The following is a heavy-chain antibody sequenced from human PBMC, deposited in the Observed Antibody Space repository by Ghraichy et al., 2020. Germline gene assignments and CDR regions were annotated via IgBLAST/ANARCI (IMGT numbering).Heavy chain of an antibody. CDR1: GFTVSSNY. CDR3: ARGAITMVRGVIDYFDY. J-gene: IGHJ4*02. CDR2: IYSGGST. D-gene: IGHD3-10*01. V-gene: IGHV3-53*04. Sequence: LSLTCAASGFTVSSNYMSWVRQAPGKGLEWVSVIYSGGSTYYADSVKGRFTISRHNSENTLYLQMNSLRAEDTAVYYCARGAITMVRGVIDYFDYWGQGTLVTVSS.